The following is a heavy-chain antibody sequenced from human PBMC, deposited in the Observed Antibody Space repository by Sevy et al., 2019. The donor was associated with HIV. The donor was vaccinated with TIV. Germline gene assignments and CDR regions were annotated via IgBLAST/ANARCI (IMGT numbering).Heavy chain of an antibody. J-gene: IGHJ4*02. Sequence: GGSLRLSCAASGFTFSTYGMHWVRQAPGKGLEWVAFIRYDGSNKYYADSVKGRFTISRDNSKNTLYLQMISLRAEETAVYYCAKDNTIFGVVPGYCDYWGQGPLVTVSS. V-gene: IGHV3-30*02. D-gene: IGHD3-3*01. CDR3: AKDNTIFGVVPGYCDY. CDR2: IRYDGSNK. CDR1: GFTFSTYG.